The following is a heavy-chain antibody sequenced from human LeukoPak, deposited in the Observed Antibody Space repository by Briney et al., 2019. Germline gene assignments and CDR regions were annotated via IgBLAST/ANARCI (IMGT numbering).Heavy chain of an antibody. V-gene: IGHV3-23*01. J-gene: IGHJ4*02. Sequence: GGSLRLSCAASGFTFSSYAMSWVRQAPGKGLEWVSAISGSGGSTYYADSVKGRFTISRDNAKNSLYLQMNSLRAEDTAVYYCARDDFGVALYSDYWGQGTLVTVSS. D-gene: IGHD3-3*01. CDR1: GFTFSSYA. CDR2: ISGSGGST. CDR3: ARDDFGVALYSDY.